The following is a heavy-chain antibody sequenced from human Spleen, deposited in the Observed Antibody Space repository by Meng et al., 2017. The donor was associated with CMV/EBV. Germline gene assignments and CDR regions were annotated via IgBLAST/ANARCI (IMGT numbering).Heavy chain of an antibody. CDR2: INSDGSTT. J-gene: IGHJ3*02. CDR1: GFTFSSYW. V-gene: IGHV3-74*01. D-gene: IGHD3-10*01. CDR3: AREPGRGAFDI. Sequence: GGSLRLSCAASGFTFSSYWMHWVRQAPGKGLVWVSRINSDGSTTTYADSVDGRFTISRDNAKKTLYLQMNGLRAEDTAVYYCAREPGRGAFDIWGQGTMVTVSS.